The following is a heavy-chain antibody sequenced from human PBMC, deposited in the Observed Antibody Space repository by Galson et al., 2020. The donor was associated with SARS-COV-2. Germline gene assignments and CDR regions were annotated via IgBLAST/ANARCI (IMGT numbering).Heavy chain of an antibody. V-gene: IGHV3-15*01. Sequence: GESLKISCAASGFSVNNAWMSWVRQAPGKGLEWVGRIKRKTDGGTIDYAAPVKGRFTISRDDSKSTLFLQMNTLKTEDTAVYYCTTHSRYYDSSGSAFDYWGQGTLVTVAS. CDR2: IKRKTDGGTI. CDR3: TTHSRYYDSSGSAFDY. D-gene: IGHD3-22*01. CDR1: GFSVNNAW. J-gene: IGHJ4*02.